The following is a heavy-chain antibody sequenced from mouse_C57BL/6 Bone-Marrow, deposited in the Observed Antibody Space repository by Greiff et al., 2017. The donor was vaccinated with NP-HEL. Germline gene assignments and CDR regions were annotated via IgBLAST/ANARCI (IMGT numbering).Heavy chain of an antibody. D-gene: IGHD1-1*01. CDR1: GYTFTSYW. CDR3: ARSGITTVVATFDY. J-gene: IGHJ2*01. V-gene: IGHV1-72*01. CDR2: IDPNSGGT. Sequence: HVQLQQSGAELVKPGASVKLSCKASGYTFTSYWMHWVKQRPGRGLEWIGRIDPNSGGTKYNEKFKSKATLTVDKPSSTAYMQLSSLTSEDSAVYYCARSGITTVVATFDYWGQGTTLTVSS.